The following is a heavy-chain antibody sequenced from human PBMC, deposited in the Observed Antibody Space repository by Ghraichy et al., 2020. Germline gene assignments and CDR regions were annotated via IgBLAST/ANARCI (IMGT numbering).Heavy chain of an antibody. V-gene: IGHV4-59*01. Sequence: SQTLSLTCTVSGGSISSYYWSWVRQPPGKGLEWIGYVYYSGSANHNPSLKSRITISVDMSKNQFSLKLSSVTAADTAVYYCARGPGGTSGYWGQGTLVTVSS. CDR3: ARGPGGTSGY. CDR2: VYYSGSA. J-gene: IGHJ4*02. CDR1: GGSISSYY. D-gene: IGHD4-23*01.